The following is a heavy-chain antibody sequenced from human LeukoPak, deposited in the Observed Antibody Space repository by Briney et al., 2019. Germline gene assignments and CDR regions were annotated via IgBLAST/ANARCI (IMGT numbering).Heavy chain of an antibody. CDR3: SRDRGLGIDY. Sequence: PGGSLRLSCKASGFTFGDYAVSWVRQPPGKGLEWVAFIRSKAYGGTEYAASVKGRFTISRDDSKSIAYLQMNTLKTEDTAVYYCSRDRGLGIDYWGQGTLVTVSS. J-gene: IGHJ4*02. D-gene: IGHD7-27*01. CDR1: GFTFGDYA. V-gene: IGHV3-49*04. CDR2: IRSKAYGGT.